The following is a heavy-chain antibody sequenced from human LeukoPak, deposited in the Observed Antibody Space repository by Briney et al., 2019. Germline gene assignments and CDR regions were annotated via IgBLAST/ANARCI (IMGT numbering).Heavy chain of an antibody. Sequence: GGSLRLSCAASGFTFSSCGMHWVRQAPGKGLEWVAVIWYDGSNKYYADSVKGRFTVSRDNAKNTLYLQVNNLRAEDTAVYYCARGPNSNWSGLDFWGQGTLLTVSS. CDR3: ARGPNSNWSGLDF. CDR1: GFTFSSCG. J-gene: IGHJ4*02. CDR2: IWYDGSNK. D-gene: IGHD6-6*01. V-gene: IGHV3-33*03.